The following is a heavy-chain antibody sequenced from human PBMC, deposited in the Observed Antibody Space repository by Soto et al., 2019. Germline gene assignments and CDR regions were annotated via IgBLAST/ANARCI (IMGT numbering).Heavy chain of an antibody. CDR1: GFTFDDYA. CDR3: VKGPYGSGSYPVGD. Sequence: EVQLVESGGGLVQPGRSLRLSCAASGFTFDDYAMHWVLQVPGKGLEWVSGISWNSGVIGYADSVRGRFTISRDNAKNSLYLQMNSLRTEDTALYYCVKGPYGSGSYPVGDWGQGTLVTVSS. D-gene: IGHD3-10*01. V-gene: IGHV3-9*01. CDR2: ISWNSGVI. J-gene: IGHJ4*02.